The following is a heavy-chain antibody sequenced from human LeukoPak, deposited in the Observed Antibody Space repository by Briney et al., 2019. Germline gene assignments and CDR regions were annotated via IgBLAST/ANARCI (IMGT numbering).Heavy chain of an antibody. D-gene: IGHD2-2*01. V-gene: IGHV3-30-3*01. Sequence: GSLRLSCAASGFTFSSYAMHWVRQAPGKGLEWVAVISYDGSNKYYADSVKGRFTISRDDSKNTLYLQMNSLRAEDTAVYYCAREFWLPAHDYYYYYGMDVWGQGTTVTVSS. CDR2: ISYDGSNK. CDR1: GFTFSSYA. CDR3: AREFWLPAHDYYYYYGMDV. J-gene: IGHJ6*02.